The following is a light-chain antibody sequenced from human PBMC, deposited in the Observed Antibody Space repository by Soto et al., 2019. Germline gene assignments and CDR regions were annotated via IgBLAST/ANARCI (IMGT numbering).Light chain of an antibody. V-gene: IGKV2-28*01. CDR2: VAS. Sequence: DNVMTQSPLSLAVTPGEPASISCRSSQSLLHSNGYRYLDWYLQKPGQSRQLLIYVASNRASGVPDRFSGSGSDTDFTLKISRVEPEDAGVYYCMQGVKTPHTFGQGTKLEMK. J-gene: IGKJ2*01. CDR1: QSLLHSNGYRY. CDR3: MQGVKTPHT.